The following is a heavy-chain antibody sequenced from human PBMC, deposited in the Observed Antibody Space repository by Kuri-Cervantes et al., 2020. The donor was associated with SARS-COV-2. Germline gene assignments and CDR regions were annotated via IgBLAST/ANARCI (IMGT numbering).Heavy chain of an antibody. Sequence: GSLRLSCTVSGGSISSYYWSWIRQPPGKGLEWIGYIYYSGSTNYSPSLKSRVTISVDTSKKQFSLTLSSVTAADTAVYYCASFSTRGDPWGQGTLVTVSS. D-gene: IGHD2/OR15-2a*01. CDR2: IYYSGST. V-gene: IGHV4-59*01. CDR3: ASFSTRGDP. J-gene: IGHJ5*02. CDR1: GGSISSYY.